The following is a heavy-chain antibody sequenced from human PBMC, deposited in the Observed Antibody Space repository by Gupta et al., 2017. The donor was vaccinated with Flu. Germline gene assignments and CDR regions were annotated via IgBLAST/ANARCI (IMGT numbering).Heavy chain of an antibody. V-gene: IGHV1-8*01. J-gene: IGHJ5*02. CDR1: TNND. CDR3: ARGYNWALDL. Sequence: TNNDLNWVRQAPGQGLEWMGWMNPYSGDTGYAQRFQGRVTLTRDTSSSTAYMELSGLRFEDTAVYYCARGYNWALDLWGQGTLLSVSS. CDR2: MNPYSGDT. D-gene: IGHD1-20*01.